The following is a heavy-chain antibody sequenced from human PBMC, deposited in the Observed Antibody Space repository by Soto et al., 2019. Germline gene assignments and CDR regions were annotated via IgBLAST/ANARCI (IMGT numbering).Heavy chain of an antibody. V-gene: IGHV4-59*08. J-gene: IGHJ3*02. Sequence: SETLSLTCTVSGGSISSYYWSWIRQPPGKGLEWIGYIYYSGSTNYNPSLKSRVTISVDTSKNQFSLKLSSVTAADTAVYYCARPLGYCSGGSCYDAFDIWGQGTMVTVSS. D-gene: IGHD2-15*01. CDR3: ARPLGYCSGGSCYDAFDI. CDR1: GGSISSYY. CDR2: IYYSGST.